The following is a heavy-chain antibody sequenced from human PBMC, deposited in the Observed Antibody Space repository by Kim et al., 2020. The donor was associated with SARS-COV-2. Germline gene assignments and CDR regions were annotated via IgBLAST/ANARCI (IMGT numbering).Heavy chain of an antibody. J-gene: IGHJ4*02. D-gene: IGHD3-22*01. V-gene: IGHV4-61*01. CDR3: AKVGEDDSCGYYRESDY. CDR1: GGSVSSGSYY. Sequence: SETLSLTCTVSGGSVSSGSYYWSWIRQPTGKGLEWIGYIYYSGSTNYNPSLKSRVTMSVDTSKHQFSLKLSSVTAADTAVYYCAKVGEDDSCGYYRESDYCGQGTL. CDR2: IYYSGST.